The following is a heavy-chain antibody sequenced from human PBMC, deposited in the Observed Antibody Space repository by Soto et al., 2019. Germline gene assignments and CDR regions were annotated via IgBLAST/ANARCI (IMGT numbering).Heavy chain of an antibody. D-gene: IGHD1-7*01. CDR2: ISGSGGST. CDR3: AKVLSELFDY. J-gene: IGHJ4*02. CDR1: GFTFSTYA. V-gene: IGHV3-23*01. Sequence: EVQLLESGGGLVQPGGSLRLSCAASGFTFSTYAMSWVRQAPGKGLEWVSTISGSGGSTDYADSVTGRFTISRDNSKNTLYLQMNSLRAEDTAVYYCAKVLSELFDYWGQGTLVTVSS.